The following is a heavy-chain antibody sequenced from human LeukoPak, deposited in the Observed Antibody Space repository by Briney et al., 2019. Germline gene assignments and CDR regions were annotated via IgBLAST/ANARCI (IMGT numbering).Heavy chain of an antibody. V-gene: IGHV4-30-2*01. CDR3: ARWGYSYIFDY. CDR1: GCSISSGGYS. CDR2: IYHSGST. D-gene: IGHD5-18*01. Sequence: PSETLSLTCAVSGCSISSGGYSWGWIRQAPGKRLEWIGYIYHSGSTYYNPSLKSRVTISVDRSKNQFSLKLSSVTAADTAVYYCARWGYSYIFDYWGQGTLVTVSS. J-gene: IGHJ4*02.